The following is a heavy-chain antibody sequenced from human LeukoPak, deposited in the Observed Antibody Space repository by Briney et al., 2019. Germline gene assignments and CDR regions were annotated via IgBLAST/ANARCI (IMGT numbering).Heavy chain of an antibody. Sequence: GGSLRLSCAASGFTFSSYGMHWVRQAPGKGLEWVAVLSYDGSNKYYADSVKGRFTISRDNSKNTLYLQMNSLRAEDTAVYYCAKEPDDKEYYFDYWGQGTLVTVSS. J-gene: IGHJ4*02. CDR2: LSYDGSNK. D-gene: IGHD1-14*01. V-gene: IGHV3-30*18. CDR1: GFTFSSYG. CDR3: AKEPDDKEYYFDY.